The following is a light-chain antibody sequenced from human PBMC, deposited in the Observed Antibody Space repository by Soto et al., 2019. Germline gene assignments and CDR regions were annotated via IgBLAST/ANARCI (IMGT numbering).Light chain of an antibody. CDR2: DAS. CDR1: QSVGSY. J-gene: IGKJ3*01. Sequence: EIVLTQSPATLSLSPGDRATLSCRASQSVGSYLAWYQQKPGQAPRLLIYDASNRATGIPARFSGSGSGTDFTPTISSLEPEDFAVYYCQQRTNWPPPFTFGPGTKVDI. CDR3: QQRTNWPPPFT. V-gene: IGKV3-11*01.